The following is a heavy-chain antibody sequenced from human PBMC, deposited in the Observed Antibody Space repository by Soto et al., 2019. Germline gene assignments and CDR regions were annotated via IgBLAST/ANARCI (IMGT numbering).Heavy chain of an antibody. CDR1: GGSINSYY. CDR2: IYYSGGT. V-gene: IGHV4-59*01. D-gene: IGHD3-16*01. Sequence: PSETLSLTCTVSGGSINSYYYSWFRQPPGKGLEWIGYIYYSGGTNYNPSLRSRVTISVDTSKNQFSLKLSSVTAADTAVYYCARGDLDTDAFDIWGQGTVVTVSS. CDR3: ARGDLDTDAFDI. J-gene: IGHJ3*02.